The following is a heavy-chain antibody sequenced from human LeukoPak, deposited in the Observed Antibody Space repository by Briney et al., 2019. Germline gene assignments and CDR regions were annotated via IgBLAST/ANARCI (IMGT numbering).Heavy chain of an antibody. CDR1: GGSFGGYY. V-gene: IGHV4-34*01. J-gene: IGHJ4*02. CDR2: INHSGST. D-gene: IGHD3-22*01. CDR3: ARGPTYYYDSSGYYD. Sequence: SETLSLTCAVYGGSFGGYYWSWIRQPPGKGLEWIGEINHSGSTDYNPSLKSLVTLSVDTSKNQFSLKLSSVTAADTAVYYCARGPTYYYDSSGYYDWGQGTLVTVSS.